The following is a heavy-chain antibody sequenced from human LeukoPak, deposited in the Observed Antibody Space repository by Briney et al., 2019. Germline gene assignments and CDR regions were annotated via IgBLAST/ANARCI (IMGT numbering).Heavy chain of an antibody. J-gene: IGHJ4*02. CDR2: INHSGNT. CDR3: ARDGIAVAVAGFAY. V-gene: IGHV4-39*07. Sequence: SETLSLTCTVSGGSISSSTYHWGWIRQPPGKGLEWIGEINHSGNTNYNPSRKSPVTRSVDTSKNPFSLKLSSVTAADTAVYYCARDGIAVAVAGFAYWGQGTLVTVSS. CDR1: GGSISSSTYH. D-gene: IGHD6-19*01.